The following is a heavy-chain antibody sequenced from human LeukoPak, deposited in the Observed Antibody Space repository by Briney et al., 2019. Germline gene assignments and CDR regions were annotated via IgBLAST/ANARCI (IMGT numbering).Heavy chain of an antibody. CDR1: GFSFGFYA. J-gene: IGHJ4*02. D-gene: IGHD5-12*01. V-gene: IGHV3-23*01. CDR3: ARDGYNNYWYIDF. CDR2: IGGSGGKT. Sequence: GGSLRLSCAASGFSFGFYAMSWVRQAPGKGLEWVSAIGGSGGKTHYAESVRGRFTISRDNSKNTLSLQMTSLRAEDTAIYYCARDGYNNYWYIDFWGQGTLVTVSS.